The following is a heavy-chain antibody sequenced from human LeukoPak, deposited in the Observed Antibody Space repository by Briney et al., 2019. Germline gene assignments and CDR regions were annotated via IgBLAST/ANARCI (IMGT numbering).Heavy chain of an antibody. CDR2: IYYSGST. V-gene: IGHV4-59*04. CDR1: GGSISSYY. D-gene: IGHD3-16*01. J-gene: IGHJ4*02. Sequence: SETLSLTCTVSGGSISSYYWSWIRQPPGKGLEWIGYIYYSGSTYYNPSLKSRVTISVDTSKNQFSLKLSSVTAADTAVYYCARLGVLGGYWGQGTLVTVSS. CDR3: ARLGVLGGY.